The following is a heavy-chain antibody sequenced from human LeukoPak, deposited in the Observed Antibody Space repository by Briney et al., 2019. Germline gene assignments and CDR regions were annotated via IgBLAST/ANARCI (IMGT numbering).Heavy chain of an antibody. CDR2: INHSGST. Sequence: SETLSLTCAVYGGSFSGYYWSWIRQPPGKGLEWIGEINHSGSTNYNPSLKSRVTISVDTSKNQFSLKLSSVTAADTAVYYCARGVGALKGKINYRGQGTLVTVSS. CDR1: GGSFSGYY. D-gene: IGHD1-26*01. J-gene: IGHJ4*02. CDR3: ARGVGALKGKINY. V-gene: IGHV4-34*01.